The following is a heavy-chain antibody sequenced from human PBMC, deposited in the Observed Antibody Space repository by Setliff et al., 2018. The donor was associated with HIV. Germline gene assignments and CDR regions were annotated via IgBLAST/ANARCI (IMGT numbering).Heavy chain of an antibody. CDR1: GDSIIDSY. Sequence: ETLSLTCTVSGDSIIDSYWSWVRQPPGKGLEWIGYIHSTGRTNYSPSLKSRVTTSVDTSKDHFSLRLRSVTAADTAVYYCARLSVVIHDTFDVWGHGTMVTVSS. D-gene: IGHD3-22*01. CDR3: ARLSVVIHDTFDV. V-gene: IGHV4-4*09. J-gene: IGHJ3*01. CDR2: IHSTGRT.